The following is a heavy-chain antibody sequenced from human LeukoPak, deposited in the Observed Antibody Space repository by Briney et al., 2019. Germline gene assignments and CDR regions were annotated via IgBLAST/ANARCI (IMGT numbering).Heavy chain of an antibody. Sequence: SETLSLTCAVYGGSFSGYYWSWIRQPPGKGLEWIGEINRSGSTNYNPSLKSRVTISVDTSKNQFSLKLSSVTAADTAVYYCARSAYYYDSSGSNKNFDYWGQGTLVTVSS. J-gene: IGHJ4*02. CDR2: INRSGST. V-gene: IGHV4-34*01. CDR3: ARSAYYYDSSGSNKNFDY. CDR1: GGSFSGYY. D-gene: IGHD3-22*01.